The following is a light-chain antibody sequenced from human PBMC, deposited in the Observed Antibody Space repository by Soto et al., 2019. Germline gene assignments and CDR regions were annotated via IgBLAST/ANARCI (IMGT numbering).Light chain of an antibody. J-gene: IGKJ4*01. V-gene: IGKV3-20*01. CDR2: AAS. Sequence: EIVLTQSPGTLSLSPGERATLSCRASQSVSSSYLTWYQQKAGQAPRLLIFAASSRASGTPERFSASGSGTDFTLTINSLQSEDFAVYYCQPYNNWPLTFGGGTKVDIK. CDR1: QSVSSSY. CDR3: QPYNNWPLT.